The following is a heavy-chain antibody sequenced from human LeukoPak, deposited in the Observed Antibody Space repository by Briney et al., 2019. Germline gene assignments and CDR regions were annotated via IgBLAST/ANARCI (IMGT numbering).Heavy chain of an antibody. D-gene: IGHD3-16*02. CDR3: ARRTFGGVIAY. J-gene: IGHJ4*02. CDR2: IYYRGST. V-gene: IGHV4-38-2*02. Sequence: SETLSLTCTVSGYSISSGYYWGWIRQPPGKGLEWIGNIYYRGSTYFNPSLKSRVTISADTSKNQFSLRLSSVTAADTAVYYCARRTFGGVIAYWGQGTLVTVSS. CDR1: GYSISSGYY.